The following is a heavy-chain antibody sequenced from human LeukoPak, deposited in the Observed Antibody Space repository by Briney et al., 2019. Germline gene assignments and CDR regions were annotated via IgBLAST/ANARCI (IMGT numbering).Heavy chain of an antibody. D-gene: IGHD2-15*01. CDR1: GFTLSSYA. CDR2: ISASGGST. CDR3: AKESAYCSGGSCQYYFDY. Sequence: PGGSLRLSCAASGFTLSSYAMSWVRQAPGKGLEWVSSISASGGSTNYADSVKGRFTISRDNSKNTLYLQMNSLRAEDTAVYYCAKESAYCSGGSCQYYFDYWGQGTLVTVSS. V-gene: IGHV3-23*01. J-gene: IGHJ4*02.